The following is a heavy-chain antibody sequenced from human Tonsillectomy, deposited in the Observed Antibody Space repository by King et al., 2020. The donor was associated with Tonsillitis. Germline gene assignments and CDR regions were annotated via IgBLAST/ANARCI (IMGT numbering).Heavy chain of an antibody. CDR1: GFTFSTYA. D-gene: IGHD2/OR15-2a*01. CDR2: ISFDGSNK. V-gene: IGHV3-30*04. Sequence: VQLVESGGGVVQPGRSLRLSCAASGFTFSTYAVHWVRKAPGKGLEWVAAISFDGSNKYYTESVRGRFTVSRDNSKSTLYLQMNSLRAEDTALYYCASALPLYYWGQGTLVTVSS. J-gene: IGHJ4*02. CDR3: ASALPLYY.